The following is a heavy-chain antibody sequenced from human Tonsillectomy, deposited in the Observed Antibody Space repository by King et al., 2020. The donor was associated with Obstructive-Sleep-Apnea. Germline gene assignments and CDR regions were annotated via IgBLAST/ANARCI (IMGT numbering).Heavy chain of an antibody. D-gene: IGHD3-16*02. CDR3: ASYYDYVWGSYPNYRNNWFDP. Sequence: PLQESGPGLVKPSQTLSLTCTVSGGSISSGGYYWRWIRQHPGKGLEWIGYIYYSGSTYYNPSLKSRVTISVDTSKNQFSLKLSSVTAADTAVYYCASYYDYVWGSYPNYRNNWFDPWGQGTLVTVSS. CDR2: IYYSGST. CDR1: GGSISSGGYY. V-gene: IGHV4-31*03. J-gene: IGHJ5*02.